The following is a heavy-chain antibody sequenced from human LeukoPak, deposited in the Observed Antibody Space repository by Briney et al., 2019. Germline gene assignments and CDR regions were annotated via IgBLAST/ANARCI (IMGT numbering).Heavy chain of an antibody. Sequence: SDTLSLTCAVCGGFFRVYYWLELRAPPGRALVGMGEINHSGSTNYNPSLKSRVTISVDTSKNQFSLKLSSVTAADTAVYYCAGGGGVATVGFDYWGQGTRVTVSS. CDR3: AGGGGVATVGFDY. CDR2: INHSGST. J-gene: IGHJ4*02. CDR1: GGFFRVYY. D-gene: IGHD5-12*01. V-gene: IGHV4-34*01.